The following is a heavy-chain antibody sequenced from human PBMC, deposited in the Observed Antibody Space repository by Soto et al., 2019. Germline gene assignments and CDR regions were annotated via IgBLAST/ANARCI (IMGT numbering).Heavy chain of an antibody. D-gene: IGHD2-8*01. Sequence: PSETLSLTCTVSGGSISSGGYYWSWIRQHTGKGLEWIGYIYYSGSTYYNPSLKSRVTISVDTSKNQFSLKLSSVTAADTAVYYCARGLGVLMVYANNWFDPWGQGTLVTVSS. CDR3: ARGLGVLMVYANNWFDP. CDR1: GGSISSGGYY. V-gene: IGHV4-31*03. CDR2: IYYSGST. J-gene: IGHJ5*02.